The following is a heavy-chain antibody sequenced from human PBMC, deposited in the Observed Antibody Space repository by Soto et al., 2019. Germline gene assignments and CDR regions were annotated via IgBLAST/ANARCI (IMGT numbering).Heavy chain of an antibody. D-gene: IGHD3-9*01. J-gene: IGHJ4*02. CDR2: ISSSSSTI. CDR3: ARVGYDFLTGDFDY. V-gene: IGHV3-48*02. CDR1: GFTFSSYS. Sequence: EVQLVESGGGLVQPGGSLRLSCAASGFTFSSYSMNWVRQAPGKGLEWVSYISSSSSTIYYADSVKGRFNISRDNAKNSLYLQMNSLRDEYTAVYYCARVGYDFLTGDFDYWGQGTLVTVSS.